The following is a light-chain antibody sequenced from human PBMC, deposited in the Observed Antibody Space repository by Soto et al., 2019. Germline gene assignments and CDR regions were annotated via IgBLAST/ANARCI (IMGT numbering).Light chain of an antibody. J-gene: IGLJ1*01. CDR3: CSYAGSSTSLYV. Sequence: QSALTQPASVSGSPGQSITISCTGTSSDVGSYNLVSWYQQHPGKAPKLMIYEVSKRPSGVSNRLSGSKSGNTASLTISGLQAEDEADYYCCSYAGSSTSLYVFGTGTKLTVL. CDR1: SSDVGSYNL. V-gene: IGLV2-23*02. CDR2: EVS.